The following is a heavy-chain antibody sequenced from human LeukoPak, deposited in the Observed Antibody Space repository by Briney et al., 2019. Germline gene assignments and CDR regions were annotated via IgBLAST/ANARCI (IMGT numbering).Heavy chain of an antibody. V-gene: IGHV1-8*01. CDR3: ARRNIRYSFDP. D-gene: IGHD3-9*01. CDR2: MNPNSGNT. CDR1: GYTFTSFD. J-gene: IGHJ5*02. Sequence: ASVKVSCKTSGYTFTSFDIHWVRQATGQGLEWMGWMNPNSGNTGYAQKFQSRVTMTRNTSISTAYMVLSSLSFEDTAVYYCARRNIRYSFDPWGQGTPVTVSS.